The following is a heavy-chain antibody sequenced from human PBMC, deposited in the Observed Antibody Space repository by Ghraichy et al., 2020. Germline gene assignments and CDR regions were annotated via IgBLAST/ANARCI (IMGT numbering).Heavy chain of an antibody. V-gene: IGHV3-30-3*01. D-gene: IGHD1-14*01. J-gene: IGHJ4*02. CDR3: ARDGSSRASGGY. CDR2: ISYDGSNK. Sequence: GGSLRLSCAASGFTFSSYAMHWVRQAPGKGLEWVAVISYDGSNKYYADSVKGRFTISRDNSKNTLYLQMNSVRAEDTDVYYGARDGSSRASGGYRGQGTLLTVSS. CDR1: GFTFSSYA.